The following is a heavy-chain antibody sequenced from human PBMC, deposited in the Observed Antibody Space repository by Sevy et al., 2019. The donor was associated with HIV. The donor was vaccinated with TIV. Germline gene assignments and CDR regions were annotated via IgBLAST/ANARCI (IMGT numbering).Heavy chain of an antibody. CDR3: VREGLGGYRYSLDY. D-gene: IGHD5-18*01. Sequence: GGSLRLSCAASGFSFSIYWMSWVRQAPGNGLEWVATMKQDGSEDDYVEPVKGRFTISRDNAKNSLFLQMNSLSAEEKAVYYCVREGLGGYRYSLDYWGQGTLVTVSS. V-gene: IGHV3-7*01. CDR1: GFSFSIYW. CDR2: MKQDGSED. J-gene: IGHJ4*01.